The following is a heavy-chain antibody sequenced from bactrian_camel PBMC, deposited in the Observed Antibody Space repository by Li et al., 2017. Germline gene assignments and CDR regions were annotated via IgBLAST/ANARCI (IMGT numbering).Heavy chain of an antibody. CDR2: ITSLPSLFRAA. Sequence: HVQLVESGGGLVQPGGSLRLSCVASGITFSRHDMSWVRQAPGKEVEWVAGITSLPSLFRAASYADSVKGRFTISQDSAKNTLYLQMNNLKPEDTAMYYCGTNKYCRGSACCNSDFSHWGQGTQVTVS. V-gene: IGHV3S6*01. J-gene: IGHJ4*01. CDR3: GTNKYCRGSACCNSDFSH. D-gene: IGHD2*01. CDR1: GITFSRHD.